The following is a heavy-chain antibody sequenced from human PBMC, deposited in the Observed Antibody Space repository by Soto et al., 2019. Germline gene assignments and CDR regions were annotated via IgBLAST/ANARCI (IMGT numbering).Heavy chain of an antibody. J-gene: IGHJ4*02. CDR3: AKDYVRELPGD. Sequence: LRLSCVASGFTFSSFAMRWVRQAPGKGLEWVSAISGSTGSTYYADSVKGRFSISRDNSKNTLYLQMNSLRAEDTALYYCAKDYVRELPGDWGQGTLVTVSS. CDR2: ISGSTGST. V-gene: IGHV3-23*01. CDR1: GFTFSSFA. D-gene: IGHD1-7*01.